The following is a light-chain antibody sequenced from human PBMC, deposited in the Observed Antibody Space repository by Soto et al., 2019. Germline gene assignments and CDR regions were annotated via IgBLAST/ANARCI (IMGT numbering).Light chain of an antibody. Sequence: QSALTQPASVSGSPGQSIPISFTGTSSDVGGYNYVSWYQQHPGKAPKLMIYEVSNRPSGVSNRFSGSKSGNTASLTISGLQAEDEADYYCSSYTSSSTWVFGGGTKLTVL. CDR2: EVS. CDR1: SSDVGGYNY. J-gene: IGLJ3*02. CDR3: SSYTSSSTWV. V-gene: IGLV2-14*01.